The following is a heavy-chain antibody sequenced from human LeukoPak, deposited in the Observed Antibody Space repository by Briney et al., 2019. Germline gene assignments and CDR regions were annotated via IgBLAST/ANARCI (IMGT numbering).Heavy chain of an antibody. V-gene: IGHV3-7*01. D-gene: IGHD1-26*01. CDR2: IKQDGSEK. Sequence: GGSLRLSCAASGFTFSSYWMSWVRQAPGKGLEWVANIKQDGSEKYYVDSVKGRFTISRDNAKNSLYLQMNSLRAEDTAVYYCTRDGRLTQKRGYFDHWGQGTLVTVSS. CDR3: TRDGRLTQKRGYFDH. CDR1: GFTFSSYW. J-gene: IGHJ4*02.